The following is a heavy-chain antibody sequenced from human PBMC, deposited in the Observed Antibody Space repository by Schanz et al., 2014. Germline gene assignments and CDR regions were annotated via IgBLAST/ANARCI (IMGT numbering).Heavy chain of an antibody. Sequence: QVHLVESGGGVVQPGRSLRLSCAASGFTFSDYFMTWIRQAPGKGLEWLSYISSSGTSTYYADSVKGRFTISRDNAKNSLYLQMNSLRAEDTAVYYCARDKGGYYPFDYWGQGTLVTVSS. CDR2: ISSSGTST. CDR3: ARDKGGYYPFDY. D-gene: IGHD3-3*01. J-gene: IGHJ4*02. V-gene: IGHV3-11*04. CDR1: GFTFSDYF.